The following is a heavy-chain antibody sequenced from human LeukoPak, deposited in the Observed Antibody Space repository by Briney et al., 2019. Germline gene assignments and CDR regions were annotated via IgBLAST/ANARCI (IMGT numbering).Heavy chain of an antibody. V-gene: IGHV3-48*03. CDR2: ISSSGSII. D-gene: IGHD2-2*01. J-gene: IGHJ4*02. Sequence: PGGSLRLSCAASGFTFSSYEMNWVRQAPGKGLEWVSYISSSGSIIYNADSVKGRFTISRDNAKESLYLQMNSLRAEDTAVYYCARDQYRGSTSRGDYWGQGTLVTVSS. CDR3: ARDQYRGSTSRGDY. CDR1: GFTFSSYE.